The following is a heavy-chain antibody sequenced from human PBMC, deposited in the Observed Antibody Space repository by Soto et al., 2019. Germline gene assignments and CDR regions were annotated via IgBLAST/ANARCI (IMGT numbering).Heavy chain of an antibody. Sequence: EVQLLESGGGLVQPGGSLRLSCEASGCTFSSYAMSWVRQAPGKGLEWVSAISGSGGSTYYADSVKGRFTISRDNSKNTLYLQMSSLRAEDTAVYYCAKEHGSGTRPAFDPWGQGTLVTVSS. CDR2: ISGSGGST. J-gene: IGHJ5*02. CDR3: AKEHGSGTRPAFDP. CDR1: GCTFSSYA. V-gene: IGHV3-23*01. D-gene: IGHD3-10*01.